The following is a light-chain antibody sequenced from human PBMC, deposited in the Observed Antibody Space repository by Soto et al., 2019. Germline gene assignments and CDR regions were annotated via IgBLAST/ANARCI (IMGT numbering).Light chain of an antibody. V-gene: IGKV3-15*01. J-gene: IGKJ1*01. CDR2: GAS. Sequence: EIVMTQSPATLSVSPGERATLSCRASQSVSNNLAGYQKKPGQAPRLLIYGASTRATGIPARFSGSGSGTDFPLTISSLQSEDFAVYYCQQYNNWWTFGQGTRVEIK. CDR3: QQYNNWWT. CDR1: QSVSNN.